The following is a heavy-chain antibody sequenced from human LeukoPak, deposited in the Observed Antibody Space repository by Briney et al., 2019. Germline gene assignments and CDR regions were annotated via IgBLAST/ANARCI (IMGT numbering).Heavy chain of an antibody. V-gene: IGHV4-59*01. CDR2: IYHSGTT. CDR3: ARVGGYYYNIDC. D-gene: IGHD3-22*01. CDR1: GGSMSSYY. Sequence: KPSGTLSLTCTVSGGSMSSYYWSWIRQPPGKGLEWIGYIYHSGTTNYNPSLKSRVTISIDTSKNQFSLKLSSVTAADTAVYYCARVGGYYYNIDCWGQGTLVTVSS. J-gene: IGHJ4*02.